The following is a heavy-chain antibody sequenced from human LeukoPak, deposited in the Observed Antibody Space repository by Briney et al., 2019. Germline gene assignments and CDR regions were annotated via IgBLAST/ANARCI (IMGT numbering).Heavy chain of an antibody. V-gene: IGHV1-69*04. D-gene: IGHD6-19*01. Sequence: ASVKVSCKASGGTFSSYAISWVRQAPGQGLEWMGRIIPILGIANYAQKFQGRVTITADKSTSTAYMELSSLRSEDTAVYYCAREVVAVAGKATVPFDYWGQGTLVTVSS. J-gene: IGHJ4*02. CDR3: AREVVAVAGKATVPFDY. CDR1: GGTFSSYA. CDR2: IIPILGIA.